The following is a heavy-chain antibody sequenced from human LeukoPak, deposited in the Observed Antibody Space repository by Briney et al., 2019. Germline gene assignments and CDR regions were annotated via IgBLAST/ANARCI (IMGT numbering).Heavy chain of an antibody. CDR1: GGSISSSSYY. J-gene: IGHJ3*02. D-gene: IGHD3-22*01. V-gene: IGHV4-39*01. Sequence: SETLSLTCTVPGGSISSSSYYWGWIRQPPGKGLEWSGSIYYSGSTYYNPSLKSRVTISVDTSKNQFSLKLSSVTAADTAVYYCARLSMIVVVITSGAFDIWGQGTMVTVSS. CDR2: IYYSGST. CDR3: ARLSMIVVVITSGAFDI.